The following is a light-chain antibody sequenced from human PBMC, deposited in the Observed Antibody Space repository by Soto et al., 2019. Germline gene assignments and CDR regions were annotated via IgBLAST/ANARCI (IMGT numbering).Light chain of an antibody. CDR3: QQRSDSIT. CDR2: DAS. CDR1: PSVTTH. J-gene: IGKJ5*01. Sequence: EIVSTQSPDTLSLSPGERATLSCWASPSVTTHLAWFQQRPGQTPSLLIYDASTRAPGIPARFSGRGSGADFTLTIRSLEPEDFAVYYCQQRSDSITFGQGTRLDIK. V-gene: IGKV3-11*01.